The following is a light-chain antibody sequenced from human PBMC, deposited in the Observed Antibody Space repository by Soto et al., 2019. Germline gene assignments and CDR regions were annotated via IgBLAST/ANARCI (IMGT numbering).Light chain of an antibody. CDR1: QSFDSN. CDR2: GAS. CDR3: QQYNDWPSMYT. V-gene: IGKV3-15*01. Sequence: EIVMTQSPATLSVSPGERATLSCRASQSFDSNLAWYQQKPGQAPRLLIYGASTRATGVPARFSGSGFGTEFTLTISSLQSEDFAVYYCQQYNDWPSMYTFGQGTKLEMK. J-gene: IGKJ2*01.